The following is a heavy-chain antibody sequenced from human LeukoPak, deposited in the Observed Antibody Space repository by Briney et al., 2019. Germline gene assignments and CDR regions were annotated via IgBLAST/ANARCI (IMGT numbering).Heavy chain of an antibody. D-gene: IGHD3-22*01. V-gene: IGHV1-18*01. J-gene: IGHJ4*02. CDR1: GYTFTSYG. Sequence: ASVKVSCKASGYTFTSYGISWVRQAPGQGLEWMSWIRAYNGNTNYAQKLQGRVTMTTDTSTSTAYMELRSLRSDDTAVYYCARAHPEYYDSSGYNPLDFWGQGTLVTVSS. CDR2: IRAYNGNT. CDR3: ARAHPEYYDSSGYNPLDF.